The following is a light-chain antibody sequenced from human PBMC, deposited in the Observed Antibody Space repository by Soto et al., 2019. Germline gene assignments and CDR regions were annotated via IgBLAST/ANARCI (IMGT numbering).Light chain of an antibody. J-gene: IGKJ2*01. CDR1: QSVRDN. V-gene: IGKV3-15*01. CDR3: QQSNNLPYT. CDR2: GAS. Sequence: EIVMTHSPATLSVSPGERVTLSCRASQSVRDNLAWYQQKPGQAPRLLIYGASTRATGIPARFSGSGSGTDFTLTINSLQSEEFALYFCQQSNNLPYTFGQGTKLEIK.